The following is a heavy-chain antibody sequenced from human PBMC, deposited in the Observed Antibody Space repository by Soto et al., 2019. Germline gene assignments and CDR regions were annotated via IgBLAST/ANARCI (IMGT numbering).Heavy chain of an antibody. CDR1: GYTLTRYS. D-gene: IGHD3-22*01. Sequence: GASVKVSCKASGYTLTRYSIHWVRQAPGQSLEWMGWINAGNGNTKFSQKFQGRVTITRDTSASTAYMELRGLRSEDTAVYYCAILGTYYFDNSDNYFEFWGQGTLVTVSS. V-gene: IGHV1-3*01. J-gene: IGHJ4*02. CDR3: AILGTYYFDNSDNYFEF. CDR2: INAGNGNT.